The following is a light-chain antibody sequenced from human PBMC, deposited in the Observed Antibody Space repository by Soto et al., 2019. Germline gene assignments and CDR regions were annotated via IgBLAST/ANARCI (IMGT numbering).Light chain of an antibody. CDR2: GAS. V-gene: IGKV3-15*01. CDR1: ETVATN. Sequence: VMTQSPATLSVSPGERATLSCWASETVATNLAWYQQKPGQAPSLLISGASTRAAGISDRFRGSGSGTEFTLTISSLRSEDSAIYYCQQYFEWPPMTFGQGTKVDIK. CDR3: QQYFEWPPMT. J-gene: IGKJ1*01.